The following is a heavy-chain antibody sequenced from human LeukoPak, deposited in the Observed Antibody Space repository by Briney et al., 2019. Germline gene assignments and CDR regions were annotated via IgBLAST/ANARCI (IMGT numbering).Heavy chain of an antibody. Sequence: GGSLRLSCAASGFTFSSYGMHWVRQAPGKGLEWVAFIRYDGSNKYYADSVKGRFTVSRDNSKSTVYLQMNDLRGEDTAVYYCTKAKGQSWLFSHYWGRGTLVTVSS. CDR1: GFTFSSYG. CDR3: TKAKGQSWLFSHY. J-gene: IGHJ4*02. CDR2: IRYDGSNK. D-gene: IGHD3-22*01. V-gene: IGHV3-30*02.